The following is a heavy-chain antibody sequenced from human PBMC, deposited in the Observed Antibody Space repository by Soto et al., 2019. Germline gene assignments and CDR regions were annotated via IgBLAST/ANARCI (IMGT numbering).Heavy chain of an antibody. CDR1: GITFKTYG. D-gene: IGHD6-6*01. CDR2: VSYDGSHK. Sequence: QVQLVQSGGGVIQPGKSLRLSCAASGITFKTYGMHWVRQTPGKGREWVAVVSYDGSHKYYADSVKGRFTISRDDSKNTLYLQMNSLRVEDTAVYYCAKEMYPRTVLDSSSPWGDYWGQGTLVTVSS. V-gene: IGHV3-30*18. J-gene: IGHJ4*02. CDR3: AKEMYPRTVLDSSSPWGDY.